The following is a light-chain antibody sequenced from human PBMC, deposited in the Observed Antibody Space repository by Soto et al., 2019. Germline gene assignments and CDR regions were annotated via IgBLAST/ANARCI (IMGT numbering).Light chain of an antibody. CDR3: QQSYSTPHT. V-gene: IGKV1-39*01. Sequence: DIQMTQSPSSLSASVGDRVTITCRASQSISSYLNWYQQKPGKAPKLLIYAASSLQSGVPSRFSGSGSGTDFTLTISSQQPDYFATYYCQQSYSTPHTFGQGT. CDR2: AAS. CDR1: QSISSY. J-gene: IGKJ1*01.